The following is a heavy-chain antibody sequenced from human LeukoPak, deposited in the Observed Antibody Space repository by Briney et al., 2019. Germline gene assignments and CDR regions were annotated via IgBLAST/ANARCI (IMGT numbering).Heavy chain of an antibody. J-gene: IGHJ3*02. CDR1: GFTVSSNC. V-gene: IGHV3-53*01. Sequence: GGSLRLSCAASGFTVSSNCMSWVRQAPGKGLEWVSVIYSGGSTYYADSVKGRFTISRDNSKNTLYLQMNSLRAEDTAVYYCARDWPYSSDAFDIWGQGTMVTVSS. D-gene: IGHD2-15*01. CDR3: ARDWPYSSDAFDI. CDR2: IYSGGST.